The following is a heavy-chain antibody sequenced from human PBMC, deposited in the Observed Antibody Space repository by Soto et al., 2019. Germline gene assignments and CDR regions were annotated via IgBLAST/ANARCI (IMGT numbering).Heavy chain of an antibody. D-gene: IGHD3-3*01. J-gene: IGHJ5*02. CDR1: GFTVNSYW. Sequence: PGGSLRLSCAASGFTVNSYWMNWVRQAPGKGLEWVANINQDGGEKYYVDSVKGRFTISRDNSKNTLYLQMNSLRAEDTAVYYCAKDLGGISYDFWSGYYPGPWGQGTLVTVSS. V-gene: IGHV3-7*03. CDR2: INQDGGEK. CDR3: AKDLGGISYDFWSGYYPGP.